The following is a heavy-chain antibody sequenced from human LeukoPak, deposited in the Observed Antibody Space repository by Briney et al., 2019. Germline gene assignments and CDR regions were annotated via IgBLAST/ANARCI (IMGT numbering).Heavy chain of an antibody. CDR1: GFTFNNYA. D-gene: IGHD3-9*01. CDR3: SKWGDYDVLTGYYDSDF. Sequence: PGASLRLSCAASGFTFNNYAMSWVRQAPGKGLEWVSAILGSGRSAYYADSVKGRFTISRDNSKNSLFLLMNSLRVEDTALYYCSKWGDYDVLTGYYDSDFWGQGTLVTVSA. J-gene: IGHJ4*02. CDR2: ILGSGRSA. V-gene: IGHV3-23*01.